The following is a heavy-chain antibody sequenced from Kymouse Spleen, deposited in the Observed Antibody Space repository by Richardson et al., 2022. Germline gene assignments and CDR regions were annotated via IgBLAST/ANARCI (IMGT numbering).Heavy chain of an antibody. D-gene: IGHD6-19*01. CDR3: AKLGYSSGWYGYFDY. CDR2: ISWNSGSI. CDR1: GFTFDDYA. Sequence: EVQLVESGGGLVQPGRSLRLSCAASGFTFDDYAMHWVRQAPGKGLEWVSGISWNSGSIGYADSVKGRFTISRDNAKNSLYLQMNSLRAEDTALYYCAKLGYSSGWYGYFDYWGQGTLVTVSS. V-gene: IGHV3-9*01. J-gene: IGHJ4*02.